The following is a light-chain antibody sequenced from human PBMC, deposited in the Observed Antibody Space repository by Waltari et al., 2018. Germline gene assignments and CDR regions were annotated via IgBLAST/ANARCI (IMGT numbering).Light chain of an antibody. V-gene: IGLV3-1*01. J-gene: IGLJ2*01. Sequence: SYELTQPPSVSVSPGQTASITCSGDEWGDKYACWYQQKPGQSPVLVIYQDSKRPSGIPERFSGSNSGNTATLTISGTQAMDEADYYCQAWDSSTACVVFGGGTKLTVL. CDR2: QDS. CDR1: EWGDKY. CDR3: QAWDSSTACVV.